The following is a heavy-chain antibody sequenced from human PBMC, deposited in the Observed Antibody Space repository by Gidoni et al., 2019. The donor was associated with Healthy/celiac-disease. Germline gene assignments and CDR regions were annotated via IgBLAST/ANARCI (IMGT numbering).Heavy chain of an antibody. J-gene: IGHJ4*02. CDR2: ISSSSSYI. CDR1: GFTFSSYS. D-gene: IGHD4-17*01. CDR3: AREMTKTQSFDY. Sequence: EVQLVETGGGLVKPGGSMSLSCAASGFTFSSYSMNWVRQAQGKGLEWVTSISSSSSYIYYADAVKGRFTNYRNNAKNSLYLKMNSLGAEDTAVYYCAREMTKTQSFDYWGQGTLVTVSS. V-gene: IGHV3-21*01.